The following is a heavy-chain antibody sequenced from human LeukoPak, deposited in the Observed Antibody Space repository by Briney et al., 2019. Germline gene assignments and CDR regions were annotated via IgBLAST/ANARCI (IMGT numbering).Heavy chain of an antibody. D-gene: IGHD5-18*01. CDR3: ARVDTAMADYYYYGMDV. CDR1: GGSISSYY. CDR2: IYYSGST. J-gene: IGHJ6*02. Sequence: SETLSLTCTVSGGSISSYYWSWIRQPPGKGLEWIGYIYYSGSTNYNPSLKSRVTISVDTSKNQFSLKLSSVPAADTAVYYCARVDTAMADYYYYGMDVWGQGTTVTVSS. V-gene: IGHV4-59*01.